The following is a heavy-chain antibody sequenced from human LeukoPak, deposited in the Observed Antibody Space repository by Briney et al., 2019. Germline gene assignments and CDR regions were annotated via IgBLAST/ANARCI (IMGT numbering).Heavy chain of an antibody. CDR3: ARAEQWLVPDAFDI. D-gene: IGHD6-19*01. CDR1: GGSFSGYY. CDR2: INHSGST. Sequence: SETLSLTCAVYGGSFSGYYWSWIRQPPGKGPEWIGEINHSGSTNYNPSLKSRVTISVDMSKNQFSLKLSSVTAADTAVYYCARAEQWLVPDAFDIWGQGTMVTVSS. V-gene: IGHV4-34*01. J-gene: IGHJ3*02.